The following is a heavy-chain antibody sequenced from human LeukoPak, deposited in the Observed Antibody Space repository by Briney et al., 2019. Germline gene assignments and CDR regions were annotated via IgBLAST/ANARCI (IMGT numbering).Heavy chain of an antibody. V-gene: IGHV3-53*01. CDR1: GFIVSDNY. CDR2: IYRGGTT. D-gene: IGHD2-15*01. CDR3: AKANGRDCIGGTCYSLDY. Sequence: GGSLRLSCAASGFIVSDNYMSWVRQAPGKGLEWVSLIYRGGTTDYADSVKGRFTISRDNSKNTLYLQMNSLRAEDTAVYYCAKANGRDCIGGTCYSLDYWGQGTLVTISS. J-gene: IGHJ4*02.